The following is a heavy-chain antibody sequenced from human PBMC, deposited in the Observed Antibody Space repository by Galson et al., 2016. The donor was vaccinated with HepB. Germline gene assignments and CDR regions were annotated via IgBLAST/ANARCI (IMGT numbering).Heavy chain of an antibody. CDR2: IDWDDDD. V-gene: IGHV2-70*04. D-gene: IGHD3-10*01. J-gene: IGHJ4*02. CDR3: ARITSGGFGRLYIDY. Sequence: PALVKPTQTLTLTCTFSGFSLSTRQMRVSWIRQPPGKALEWLARIDWDDDDFYSSSLKTRLRISKDTSKNQVVLTMTNMDPVDTATYYCARITSGGFGRLYIDYWGQGILVTVSS. CDR1: GFSLSTRQMR.